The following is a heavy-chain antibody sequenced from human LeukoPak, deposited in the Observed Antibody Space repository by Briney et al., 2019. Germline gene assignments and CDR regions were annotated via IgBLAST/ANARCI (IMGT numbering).Heavy chain of an antibody. CDR2: ISAYNGNT. V-gene: IGHV1-18*01. CDR3: ARGVTYGGGDCSFYFDY. Sequence: ASVRVSCKASVYTFTSYVISWVREAPGQGREWMGWISAYNGNTNYAQKLQGRVTMTTDTSTSTAYMELRSLRSDDTAVYYCARGVTYGGGDCSFYFDYWGQGTLVTVSS. CDR1: VYTFTSYV. J-gene: IGHJ4*02. D-gene: IGHD2-21*02.